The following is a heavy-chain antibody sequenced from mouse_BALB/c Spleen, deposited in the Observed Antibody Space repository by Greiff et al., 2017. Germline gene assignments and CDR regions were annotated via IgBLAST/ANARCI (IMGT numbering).Heavy chain of an antibody. CDR3: ARDAITTLDY. V-gene: IGHV3-6*02. Sequence: EVQRVESGPGLVKPSQSLSLTCSVTGYSITSGYYWNWIRQFPGNKLEWMGYISYDGSNNYNPSLKNRISITRDTSKNQFFLKLNSVTTEDTATYYCARDAITTLDYWGQGTSVTVSS. D-gene: IGHD2-4*01. CDR2: ISYDGSN. CDR1: GYSITSGYY. J-gene: IGHJ4*01.